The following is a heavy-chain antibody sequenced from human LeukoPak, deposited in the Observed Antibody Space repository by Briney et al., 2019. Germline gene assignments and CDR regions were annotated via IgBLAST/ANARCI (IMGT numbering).Heavy chain of an antibody. Sequence: PGGSLRLSCAASGFTFSSYWMHWVRQAPGKGLEWVSGINWNGGSTGYADSVKGRFTISRDNAKNSLYLQMNSLRAEDTALYYCARFNQVYAHYYYYYMDVWGKGTTVTVSS. CDR2: INWNGGST. V-gene: IGHV3-20*04. CDR1: GFTFSSYW. J-gene: IGHJ6*03. CDR3: ARFNQVYAHYYYYYMDV. D-gene: IGHD2-8*01.